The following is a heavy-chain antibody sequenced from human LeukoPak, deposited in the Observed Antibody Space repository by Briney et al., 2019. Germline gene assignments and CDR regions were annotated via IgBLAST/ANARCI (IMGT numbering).Heavy chain of an antibody. V-gene: IGHV4-31*03. CDR2: IYYSGST. Sequence: SETLSLTCTVSGGSISSGGYYWSWIRQHPGKGLEWIGYIYYSGSTYYNPSLKSRVTISVDTSKNQFSLKLSSVTAADTAVYYCARDRHCSSTSCYHYYGMDVWGQGTTVTVPS. CDR3: ARDRHCSSTSCYHYYGMDV. D-gene: IGHD2-2*01. J-gene: IGHJ6*02. CDR1: GGSISSGGYY.